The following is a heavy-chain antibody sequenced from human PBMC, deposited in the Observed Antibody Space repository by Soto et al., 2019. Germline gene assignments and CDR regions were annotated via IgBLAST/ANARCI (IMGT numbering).Heavy chain of an antibody. CDR3: ARWGTTGGLDV. J-gene: IGHJ4*02. V-gene: IGHV3-30*19. Sequence: QVQLVESGGGVVQPGTSLRLSCVGSGFTFRSYVIHWVRQAPGKGLEWVALTSYDGSNKYYDDSVKGRFTISRDNSRNTVDLQMDSMRLENTALYYGARWGTTGGLDVWGQGTLVSVSS. CDR1: GFTFRSYV. CDR2: TSYDGSNK. D-gene: IGHD3-16*01.